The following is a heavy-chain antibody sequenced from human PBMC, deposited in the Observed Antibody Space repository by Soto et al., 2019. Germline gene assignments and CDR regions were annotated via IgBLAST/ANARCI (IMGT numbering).Heavy chain of an antibody. CDR1: GFTFSSYW. CDR3: AREGSEYYDSSGYHYYYYGMDV. CDR2: IKQDGSEK. J-gene: IGHJ6*02. D-gene: IGHD3-22*01. V-gene: IGHV3-7*03. Sequence: EVQLVESGGGLVQPGGSLRLSCAASGFTFSSYWMSWVRQAPGKGLEWVANIKQDGSEKYYVDSVKGRFTISRDNAKNSLYLQMNSLRAADTAVYYCAREGSEYYDSSGYHYYYYGMDVWGQGTTVTVSS.